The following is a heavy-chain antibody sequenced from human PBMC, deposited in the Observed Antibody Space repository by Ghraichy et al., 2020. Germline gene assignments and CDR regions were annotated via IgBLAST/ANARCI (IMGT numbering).Heavy chain of an antibody. J-gene: IGHJ5*02. CDR1: GYTFTSYD. CDR2: MNPNSGNT. CDR3: ARVRRGRTAAGCVWFDP. Sequence: ASVKVSCKASGYTFTSYDINWVRQATGQGLEWMGWMNPNSGNTGYAQKFQGRVTMTRNTSISTAYMELSSLRSEDTAVYYCARVRRGRTAAGCVWFDPWGQGTLVTVSS. D-gene: IGHD6-13*01. V-gene: IGHV1-8*01.